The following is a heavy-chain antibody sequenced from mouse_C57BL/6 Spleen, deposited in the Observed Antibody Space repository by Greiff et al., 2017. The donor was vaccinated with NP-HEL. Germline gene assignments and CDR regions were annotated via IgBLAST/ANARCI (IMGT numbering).Heavy chain of an antibody. CDR1: GYTFTDYY. CDR3: ARGLLRFPYYAMDY. D-gene: IGHD1-1*01. CDR2: INPNNGGT. Sequence: VQLQQSGPELVKPGASVKISCKASGYTFTDYYMNWVKQSHGKSLEWIGDINPNNGGTSYNQKFKGKATLTVDKSSSTAYMELRSLTSEDSAVYYCARGLLRFPYYAMDYWGQGTSVTVSS. J-gene: IGHJ4*01. V-gene: IGHV1-26*01.